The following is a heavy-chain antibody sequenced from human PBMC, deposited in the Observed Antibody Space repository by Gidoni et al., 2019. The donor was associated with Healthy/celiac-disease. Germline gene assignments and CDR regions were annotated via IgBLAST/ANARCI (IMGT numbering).Heavy chain of an antibody. J-gene: IGHJ4*02. Sequence: QLPLQESGPRLVKPSDPLSLSCPVSGDSARHPEYYWGWVRQPPGKGLEWIGTVYYRGTTYYNPSLKSRVTILVHTSLNQFSLRLSSVTAADTAIYYCARDIRYSSSWSHFDFWGQGTLATVSP. D-gene: IGHD6-13*01. CDR3: ARDIRYSSSWSHFDF. CDR1: GDSARHPEYY. V-gene: IGHV4-39*07. CDR2: VYYRGTT.